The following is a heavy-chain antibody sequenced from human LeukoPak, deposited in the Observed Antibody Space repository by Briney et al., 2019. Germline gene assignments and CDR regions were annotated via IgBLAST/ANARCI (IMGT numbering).Heavy chain of an antibody. CDR2: IYHSGST. D-gene: IGHD6-13*01. J-gene: IGHJ4*02. Sequence: SETLSLTCTVSGGSISSGGYYWSWIRQPPGKGLEWIGYIYHSGSTYYNPSLKSRVTISVDRSKSQFSLKLSSVTAADTAVYYCASTSGYSSRGYWGQGTLVTVSS. CDR1: GGSISSGGYY. V-gene: IGHV4-30-2*01. CDR3: ASTSGYSSRGY.